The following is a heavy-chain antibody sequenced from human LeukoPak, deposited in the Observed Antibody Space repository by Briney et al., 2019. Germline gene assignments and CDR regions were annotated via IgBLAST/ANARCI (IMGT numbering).Heavy chain of an antibody. CDR3: ARAPGNSGGYYFDY. CDR1: GGSISGGGYS. D-gene: IGHD2-15*01. Sequence: SQTLSLTCAVSGGSISGGGYSWSWIRQPPGEDLEWIGYIYHSGSTSYNPSLQSRATISIDRSKNQFSLKLSSVTAADAAVYYCARAPGNSGGYYFDYWGQGTLVTVSS. J-gene: IGHJ4*02. CDR2: IYHSGST. V-gene: IGHV4-30-2*01.